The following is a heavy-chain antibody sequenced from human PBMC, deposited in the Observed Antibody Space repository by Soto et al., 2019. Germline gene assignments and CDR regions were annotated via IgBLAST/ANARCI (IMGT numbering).Heavy chain of an antibody. CDR2: IYYSGST. V-gene: IGHV4-30-4*01. CDR3: ARLSGSYNDRYFAY. J-gene: IGHJ4*02. Sequence: SETLSLTCTVSGGSISSGDYYWSWIRQPPGKGLEWIGSIYYSGSTYYNPSLKSRLTISVDTSNNQFSLKVRSVTAADTAVYYCARLSGSYNDRYFAYWGQGTLVTVSS. CDR1: GGSISSGDYY. D-gene: IGHD1-26*01.